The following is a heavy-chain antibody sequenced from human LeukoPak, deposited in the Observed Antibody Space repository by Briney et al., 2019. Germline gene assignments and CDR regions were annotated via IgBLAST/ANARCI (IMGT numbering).Heavy chain of an antibody. Sequence: SETLSLTCTVSGGPISNYYWSWIRQPPGKGLEWIGYIYYSGSTNYNPSLKSRVTISLDTSKNQFSLKLSSVTATDTAVYYCARHDYSTHYFDSWGQGTLVTVSS. J-gene: IGHJ4*02. V-gene: IGHV4-59*01. CDR1: GGPISNYY. CDR3: ARHDYSTHYFDS. CDR2: IYYSGST. D-gene: IGHD4-11*01.